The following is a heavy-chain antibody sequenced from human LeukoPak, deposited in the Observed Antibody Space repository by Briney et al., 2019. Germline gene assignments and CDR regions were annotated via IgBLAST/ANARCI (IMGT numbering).Heavy chain of an antibody. CDR1: GNDFSDFY. J-gene: IGHJ5*02. CDR2: INPHSRAT. V-gene: IGHV1-2*02. D-gene: IGHD5/OR15-5a*01. Sequence: ASVKVSCKASGNDFSDFYFNWARHAPGRGLEWVGWINPHSRATHYAQRFRGRVTMEASITTAYMELNSLTSDDTAIYYCVTTSVTHTRDPWGQGTLVTVSS. CDR3: VTTSVTHTRDP.